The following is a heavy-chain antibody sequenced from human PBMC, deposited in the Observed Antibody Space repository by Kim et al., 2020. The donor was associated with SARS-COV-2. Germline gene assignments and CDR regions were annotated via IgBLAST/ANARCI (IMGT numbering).Heavy chain of an antibody. CDR1: GGSFSGYY. CDR3: ARGAVGDGRYCTNGVCYRGFRYFDY. J-gene: IGHJ4*02. V-gene: IGHV4-34*01. CDR2: INHSGST. Sequence: SETLSLTCAVYGGSFSGYYWSWIRQPPGKGLEWIGEINHSGSTNYNPSLKSRVTISVDTSKNQFSLKLSSVTAADTAVYYCARGAVGDGRYCTNGVCYRGFRYFDYWGQGTLVTVSS. D-gene: IGHD2-8*01.